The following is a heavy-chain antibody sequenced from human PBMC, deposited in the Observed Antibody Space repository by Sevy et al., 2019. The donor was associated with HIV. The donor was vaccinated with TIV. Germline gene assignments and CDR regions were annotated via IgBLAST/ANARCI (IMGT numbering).Heavy chain of an antibody. D-gene: IGHD6-13*01. CDR2: IKEDGSMI. Sequence: GGSLRLSCEASGFSFSSYWMSWVRQAPGKGLEWVANIKEDGSMIYYVDSVKDRFNISRDNAKNSVYLQMTSLRAEDAALYYCVRAIGAAGSYWGQGTLVTVSS. CDR3: VRAIGAAGSY. V-gene: IGHV3-7*01. J-gene: IGHJ4*02. CDR1: GFSFSSYW.